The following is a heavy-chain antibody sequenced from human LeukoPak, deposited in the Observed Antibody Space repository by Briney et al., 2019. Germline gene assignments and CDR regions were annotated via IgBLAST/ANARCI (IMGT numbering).Heavy chain of an antibody. CDR3: AREGYDYDFWSGYYRRFDY. D-gene: IGHD3-3*01. Sequence: SETLSLTXAVYGGSFSGYYWSWIRQPPGKGLEWIGEINHSGSTNYNPSLKSRVTISVDTSKNQFSLKLSSVTAADTAVYYSAREGYDYDFWSGYYRRFDYWGQGTLVTVSS. J-gene: IGHJ4*02. V-gene: IGHV4-34*01. CDR1: GGSFSGYY. CDR2: INHSGST.